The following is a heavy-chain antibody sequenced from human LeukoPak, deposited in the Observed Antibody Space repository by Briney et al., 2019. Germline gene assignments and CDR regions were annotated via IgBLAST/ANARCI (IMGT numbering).Heavy chain of an antibody. CDR2: INPNSGGT. J-gene: IGHJ6*03. V-gene: IGHV1-2*02. CDR3: AREKVGARPEYYYYYYMDV. CDR1: GYTFTSYY. D-gene: IGHD1-26*01. Sequence: ASVKVSCKASGYTFTSYYMHWVRQAPGQGLEWMGWINPNSGGTNYAQKFQGRVTMTRDTSISTAYMELSRLRSDDTAVYYCAREKVGARPEYYYYYYMDVWGKGTTVTISS.